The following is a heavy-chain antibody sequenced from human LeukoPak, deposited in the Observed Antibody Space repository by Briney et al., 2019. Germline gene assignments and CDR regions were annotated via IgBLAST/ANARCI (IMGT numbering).Heavy chain of an antibody. V-gene: IGHV4-39*01. CDR3: ARRPYDSTGFRSYYFDY. Sequence: SHTLSLTCTVSSGSISSSSYYWGWIRQPPVKGLELIGSIYFSGSTYYNPSLKSRVTIFVDTSQNQLSLKMSTVTAADTAVYYCARRPYDSTGFRSYYFDYWGQGTLVTVSS. CDR2: IYFSGST. CDR1: SGSISSSSYY. J-gene: IGHJ4*02. D-gene: IGHD3-22*01.